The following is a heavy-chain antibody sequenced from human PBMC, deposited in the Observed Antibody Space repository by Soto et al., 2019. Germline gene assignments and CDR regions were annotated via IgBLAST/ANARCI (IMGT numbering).Heavy chain of an antibody. Sequence: PGGSLRLSCAASGVTFTSYAMTWVRQVPGEGLQWVSSISKSGDSTYYADSVKGRFTTSRDNSKNTLYLQMNSLRAEDTAIYYCAKGYFGFDYSGQGTLVPVSS. V-gene: IGHV3-23*01. CDR2: ISKSGDST. CDR3: AKGYFGFDY. CDR1: GVTFTSYA. J-gene: IGHJ4*02. D-gene: IGHD3-9*01.